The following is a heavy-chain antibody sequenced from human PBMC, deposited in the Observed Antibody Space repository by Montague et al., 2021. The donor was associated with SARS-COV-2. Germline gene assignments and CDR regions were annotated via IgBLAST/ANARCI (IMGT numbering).Heavy chain of an antibody. CDR3: ARHSVSEDGTFFRSYFDP. J-gene: IGHJ5*02. Sequence: ETLSLTCTVSGGTVRGYYWNWIRQTPGKGLEWIGYIFYNGYTKYNPSLESRVTLSVDTPGNQFFLSLRSVTASDTATYFCARHSVSEDGTFFRSYFDPWGQGAQVIVSS. V-gene: IGHV4-59*08. D-gene: IGHD1-1*01. CDR2: IFYNGYT. CDR1: GGTVRGYY.